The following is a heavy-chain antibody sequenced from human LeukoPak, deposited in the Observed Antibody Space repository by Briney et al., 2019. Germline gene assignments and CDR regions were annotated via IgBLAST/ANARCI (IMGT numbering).Heavy chain of an antibody. CDR1: GYTFPTSG. Sequence: ASVKVSCKASGYTFPTSGISWVRQAPGQGLEWMGWISVYNHNTNYAQKFQGRVTVTTDTSTRTAYMELRSLRSDDTAVYYCARASRGYNWFDPWGQGTLVTVSS. CDR2: ISVYNHNT. V-gene: IGHV1-18*01. CDR3: ARASRGYNWFDP. J-gene: IGHJ5*02. D-gene: IGHD3-10*01.